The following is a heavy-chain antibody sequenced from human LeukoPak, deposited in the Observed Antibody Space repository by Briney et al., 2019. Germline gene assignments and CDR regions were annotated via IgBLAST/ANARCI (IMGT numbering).Heavy chain of an antibody. D-gene: IGHD3-22*01. CDR2: ISWNSCSI. V-gene: IGHV3-9*01. CDR3: AKSQFGGNYYDSSGYYYFSQSYFQH. CDR1: GFTFDDYA. J-gene: IGHJ1*01. Sequence: GGSLRLSCAASGFTFDDYAMHWVRHAPGKGLEWVSGISWNSCSIGYADSVKGRFTTSRDNAKNSLYLQMNSLRAEDTALYYCAKSQFGGNYYDSSGYYYFSQSYFQHWGQGTLVTVSS.